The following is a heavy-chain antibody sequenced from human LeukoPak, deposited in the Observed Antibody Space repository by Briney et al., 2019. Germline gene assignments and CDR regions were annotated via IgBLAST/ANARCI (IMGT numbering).Heavy chain of an antibody. V-gene: IGHV4-59*01. CDR2: IYYSGST. J-gene: IGHJ4*02. Sequence: SETLSLTCTVSGGSISSYYWSWIRQPPGKGLEWIGYIYYSGSTNYNPSLKSRVTISVDTSKNQFSLKLSSVTAADTAVYYCAREAHRAFDYWGQGTLVTVSS. CDR3: AREAHRAFDY. CDR1: GGSISSYY.